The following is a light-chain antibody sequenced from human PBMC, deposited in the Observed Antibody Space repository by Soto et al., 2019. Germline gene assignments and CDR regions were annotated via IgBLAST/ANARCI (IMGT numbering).Light chain of an antibody. CDR3: SSYTSTTTEV. CDR1: SSDLGRYNY. CDR2: DVS. Sequence: QSVLTQPASVSGSPGQSIAISCTGTSSDLGRYNYVSWYQQYLGKAPKLIIYDVSSRPSGVSNRFSGSKSGNTASLTISGLQAEDEADYYCSSYTSTTTEVFGTGTKLTVL. J-gene: IGLJ1*01. V-gene: IGLV2-14*03.